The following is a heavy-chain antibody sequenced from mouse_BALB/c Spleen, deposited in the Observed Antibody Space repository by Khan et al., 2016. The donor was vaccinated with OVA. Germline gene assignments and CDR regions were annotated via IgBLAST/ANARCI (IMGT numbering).Heavy chain of an antibody. CDR2: ISTYYGDV. J-gene: IGHJ3*01. V-gene: IGHV1S137*01. Sequence: QVQLKQSGAELVRPGVSVKISCKGSGYTFTDFTIHWVKQSHALSLEWIGVISTYYGDVTYNQKFKGKATMTVDKSSSTTYMELARLTSEDSAIYYGTRGAGGSRFAYGGQGTLVTVSA. CDR3: TRGAGGSRFAY. CDR1: GYTFTDFT.